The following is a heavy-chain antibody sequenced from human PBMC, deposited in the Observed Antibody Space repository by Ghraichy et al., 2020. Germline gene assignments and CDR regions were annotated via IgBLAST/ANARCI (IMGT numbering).Heavy chain of an antibody. CDR3: ARDRDDKSGRTTYYFDY. CDR1: GDSISSSNTY. Sequence: SETLSLTCTVSGDSISSSNTYWGWIRQPPGKGLEYVASIDYRGETYHNPSLKGRVSISIDTSKNQFSLTLSSVTAADTAVYYCARDRDDKSGRTTYYFDYGGQGALVTVSS. V-gene: IGHV4-39*07. CDR2: IDYRGET. J-gene: IGHJ4*02. D-gene: IGHD3-22*01.